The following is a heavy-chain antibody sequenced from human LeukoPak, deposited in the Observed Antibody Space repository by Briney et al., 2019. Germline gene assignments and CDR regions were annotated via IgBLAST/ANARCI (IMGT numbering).Heavy chain of an antibody. V-gene: IGHV4-31*03. Sequence: SETLSLTCTVSGGSISSGGYYWSWIRQHPGKGLEWIGYIYYSGSTYYNPSLKSRVTISVDTSKNQFSLKLSSVTAADTAGYYCAGRYCSSTSCYESYYYYGMDVWGQGTTVTVSS. CDR2: IYYSGST. D-gene: IGHD2-2*01. J-gene: IGHJ6*02. CDR3: AGRYCSSTSCYESYYYYGMDV. CDR1: GGSISSGGYY.